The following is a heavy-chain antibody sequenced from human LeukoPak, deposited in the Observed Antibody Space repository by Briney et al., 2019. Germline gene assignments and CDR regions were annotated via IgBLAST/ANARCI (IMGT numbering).Heavy chain of an antibody. D-gene: IGHD3-9*01. CDR2: IYYHENT. J-gene: IGHJ4*02. Sequence: PSETLSLTCTVSGGSISSSSDYWGWIRQAPGKGLEWIGSIYYHENTYYNSSLKSRVTISVDTSKNQFSLKLNSVTAADTAVYFCAIRALGLRYFFDYWGQGTLVTVSS. CDR3: AIRALGLRYFFDY. V-gene: IGHV4-39*01. CDR1: GGSISSSSDY.